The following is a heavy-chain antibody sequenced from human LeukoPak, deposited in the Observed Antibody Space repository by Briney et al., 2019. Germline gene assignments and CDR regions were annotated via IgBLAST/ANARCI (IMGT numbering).Heavy chain of an antibody. V-gene: IGHV4-39*07. CDR3: ARGRVSSSTWYSTYYYYFYMDV. CDR2: IYFSGST. CDR1: DVSISDTSYF. Sequence: SETLSLTCTVSDVSISDTSYFWGWIRQPPGKGLEWIGSIYFSGSTFYNPSLKSRVTLEVDTSKNQFSLELSSATAADTAVYFCARGRVSSSTWYSTYYYYFYMDVWGKGTTVTVSS. J-gene: IGHJ6*03. D-gene: IGHD6-13*01.